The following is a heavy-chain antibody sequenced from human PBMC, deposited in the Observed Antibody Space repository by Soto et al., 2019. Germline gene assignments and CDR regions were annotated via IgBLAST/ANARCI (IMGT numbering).Heavy chain of an antibody. Sequence: QVQLVESGGGVVQPGRSLRLSCAASGFGFSNYAMHWVRRAPGKGLEWVTLISDDGTKEYFADSVKGRFTVSRDNSKNTLFLQMNSPKTDDTGVYYCSKSAHPAVVTLYYFDSWGQGTLVTVSS. D-gene: IGHD2-21*02. V-gene: IGHV3-30*18. CDR2: ISDDGTKE. CDR1: GFGFSNYA. J-gene: IGHJ4*02. CDR3: SKSAHPAVVTLYYFDS.